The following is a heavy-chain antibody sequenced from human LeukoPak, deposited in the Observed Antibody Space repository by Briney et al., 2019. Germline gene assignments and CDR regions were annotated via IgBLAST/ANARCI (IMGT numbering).Heavy chain of an antibody. V-gene: IGHV3-48*01. Sequence: PGGSLRLSCAASGFMFSNYNMNWVRQAPGKGLEWVSYISSSSSTIYYADSVKGRFTISRDNAKKSVYLQMNSLRAEDTAVFYCAFSGSYGVYWGQGTLVTASS. CDR2: ISSSSSTI. CDR3: AFSGSYGVY. D-gene: IGHD1-26*01. J-gene: IGHJ4*02. CDR1: GFMFSNYN.